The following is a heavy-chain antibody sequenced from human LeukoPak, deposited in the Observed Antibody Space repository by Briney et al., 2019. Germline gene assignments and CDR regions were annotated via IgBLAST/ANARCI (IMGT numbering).Heavy chain of an antibody. V-gene: IGHV3-48*01. CDR3: AKGTGITIFGVVIWDY. J-gene: IGHJ4*02. Sequence: GGSLRLSCAASGFTFSSYGMTWVRQAPGKGLEWVSYISSSSSTIYYADSVKGRFTISRDNAKNSLYLQLNSLRAEDTAVYYCAKGTGITIFGVVIWDYWGQGTLVTVSS. D-gene: IGHD3-3*01. CDR1: GFTFSSYG. CDR2: ISSSSSTI.